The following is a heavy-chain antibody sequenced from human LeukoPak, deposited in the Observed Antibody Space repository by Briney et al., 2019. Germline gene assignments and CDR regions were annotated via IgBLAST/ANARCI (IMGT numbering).Heavy chain of an antibody. CDR2: ISSSSSYT. CDR3: ARLLRAAAIPALDY. CDR1: GFTFSDYY. Sequence: GGSLRLSCAASGFTFSDYYMSWIRQAPGKGLEWVSYISSSSSYTNYADSVKGRFTISRDNAKNSLYLQMNSLRAEDTAVYYCARLLRAAAIPALDYWGQGTLVIVSS. J-gene: IGHJ4*02. V-gene: IGHV3-11*03. D-gene: IGHD2-2*01.